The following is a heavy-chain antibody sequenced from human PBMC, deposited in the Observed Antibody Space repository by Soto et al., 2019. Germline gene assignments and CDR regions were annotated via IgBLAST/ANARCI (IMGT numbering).Heavy chain of an antibody. CDR1: GGSFINHY. V-gene: IGHV4-34*01. CDR3: ARGDILIGSRNWFDP. Sequence: QVQLQQWGAGLLKPSETLSLTCAVYGGSFINHYWSWIRQPPGKGLEWIGEINHIGITNYNPSLKSRVTLSVNTFKKQFSRKLSSVAAADTAVYYCARGDILIGSRNWFDPLGQGTLVTVSS. J-gene: IGHJ5*02. D-gene: IGHD3-9*01. CDR2: INHIGIT.